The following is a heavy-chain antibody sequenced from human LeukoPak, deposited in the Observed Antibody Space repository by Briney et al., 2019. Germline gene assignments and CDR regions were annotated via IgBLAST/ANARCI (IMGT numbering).Heavy chain of an antibody. CDR1: GFTFTSHG. CDR3: VPDLAWFHYAH. CDR2: ISSSGDIT. Sequence: PGGSLRLPCAASGFTFTSHGMNWVRQAPGKGLEWVSGISSSGDITYYADSVKGRFTISRDNSKNTLFLQINSLGAEDTAVYYCVPDLAWFHYAHWGQGTLVTVSS. V-gene: IGHV3-23*01. D-gene: IGHD3-9*01. J-gene: IGHJ4*02.